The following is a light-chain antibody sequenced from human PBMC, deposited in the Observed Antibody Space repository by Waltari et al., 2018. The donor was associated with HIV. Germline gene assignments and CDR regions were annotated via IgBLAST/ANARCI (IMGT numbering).Light chain of an antibody. Sequence: QSALTQPASVSGSPGQSITISCTGTSSDVGGYNYVSWYQQHPGKAPKRMIYEVSNRPSGFSNRFSGSKSGNTASLTISGLQAEDEADYYCSSYTSSSTLVFGGGTKLTVL. J-gene: IGLJ2*01. CDR3: SSYTSSSTLV. CDR2: EVS. V-gene: IGLV2-14*01. CDR1: SSDVGGYNY.